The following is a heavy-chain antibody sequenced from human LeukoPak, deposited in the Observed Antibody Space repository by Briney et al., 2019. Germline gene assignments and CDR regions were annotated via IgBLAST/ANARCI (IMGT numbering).Heavy chain of an antibody. D-gene: IGHD3-10*01. V-gene: IGHV4-59*01. CDR2: IYYSGST. CDR1: GGSISSYY. CDR3: ARNYYGSGSYFGY. Sequence: SETLSLTCTVSGGSISSYYWSWIRQPPGKGLEWIGDIYYSGSTNYNPSLKSRVTISVDTSKNQFSLKLSSVTAADTAVYYCARNYYGSGSYFGYWGQGTLVTVSS. J-gene: IGHJ4*02.